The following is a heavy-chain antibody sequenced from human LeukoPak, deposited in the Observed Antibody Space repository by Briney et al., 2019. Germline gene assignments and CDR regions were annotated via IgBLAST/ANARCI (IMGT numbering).Heavy chain of an antibody. V-gene: IGHV3-43*01. J-gene: IGHJ6*03. CDR1: GFTFDDYT. D-gene: IGHD2-2*01. Sequence: GGSLRLSCAASGFTFDDYTMHWVRHAPGKGLEWVSLISWDGGSTYYADSVKGRFTISRDNSKNSLYLQMNSLRTEDTALYYCAKDRRGYCSSTSCYLARGYYYYYMDVWGKGTTVTVSS. CDR3: AKDRRGYCSSTSCYLARGYYYYYMDV. CDR2: ISWDGGST.